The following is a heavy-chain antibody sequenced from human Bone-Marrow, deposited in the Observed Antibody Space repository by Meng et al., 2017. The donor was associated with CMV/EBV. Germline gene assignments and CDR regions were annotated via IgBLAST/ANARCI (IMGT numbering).Heavy chain of an antibody. V-gene: IGHV1-2*02. J-gene: IGHJ6*02. CDR2: INPNSGGT. Sequence: ASVKVSCKASGYTFTGHYMHWVRQAPGQGLEWMGWINPNSGGTNYAQKFQGRVTMTRDTSISTAYMELSRLRSDDTAVYYCARDGSRYCSSTSCAGGHYYYYVMDVWGQGTTVTVSS. CDR1: GYTFTGHY. D-gene: IGHD2-2*01. CDR3: ARDGSRYCSSTSCAGGHYYYYVMDV.